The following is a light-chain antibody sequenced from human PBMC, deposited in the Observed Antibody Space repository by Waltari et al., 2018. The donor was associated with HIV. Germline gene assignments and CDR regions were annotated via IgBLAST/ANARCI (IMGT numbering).Light chain of an antibody. CDR1: SSDVGGYNY. Sequence: QSALTQPRSVSGSPGQSVTISCTGTSSDVGGYNYVSWYQQHPGKAPKLVIYDVSKRPSGVPDRFSGSKSANTASLTISGFQAEDEADYYCCSYAGSYTYVFGTGTKVTVL. CDR2: DVS. CDR3: CSYAGSYTYV. J-gene: IGLJ1*01. V-gene: IGLV2-11*01.